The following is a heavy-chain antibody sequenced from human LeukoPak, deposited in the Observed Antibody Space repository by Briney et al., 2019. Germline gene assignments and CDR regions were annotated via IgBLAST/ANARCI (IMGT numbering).Heavy chain of an antibody. Sequence: GESLKVSCKGSGYGFTSYWIGWVRQMPGKGLEWMGIIYPGDSDTRYSPSFQGQVTISADKSISTAYLQWSSLKASDTAMYYCARRRVSYGGYFDYWGQGTLVTVSS. CDR2: IYPGDSDT. D-gene: IGHD2/OR15-2a*01. CDR1: GYGFTSYW. J-gene: IGHJ4*02. V-gene: IGHV5-51*01. CDR3: ARRRVSYGGYFDY.